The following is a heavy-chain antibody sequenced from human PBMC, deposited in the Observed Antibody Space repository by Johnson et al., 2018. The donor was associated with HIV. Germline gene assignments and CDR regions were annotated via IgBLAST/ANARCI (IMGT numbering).Heavy chain of an antibody. CDR2: INQDGSEK. CDR3: ARELGHFIPYYYHGEAFDI. Sequence: VQLVESGGGVVQPGRSLRLSCAASGFTFSSYAMHWVRQAPGKGLEWVANINQDGSEKYYVDSVKGRFTISRDNAQNSLYLQMDNLRAEDSALYYCARELGHFIPYYYHGEAFDIWGQGTTVTVSS. J-gene: IGHJ3*02. V-gene: IGHV3-7*03. CDR1: GFTFSSYA. D-gene: IGHD3-10*01.